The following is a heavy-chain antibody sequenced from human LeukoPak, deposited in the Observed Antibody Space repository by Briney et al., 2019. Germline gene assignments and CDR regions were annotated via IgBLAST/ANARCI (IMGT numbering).Heavy chain of an antibody. J-gene: IGHJ4*02. CDR1: GFTFSSYG. CDR2: IRYDGSNE. Sequence: GGSLRLSCAASGFTFSSYGMHWVRQAPGKGLEWVSFIRYDGSNEYYADSVRGRFTISRDNAKNSLYLQMNSLRSEDTAVYYCARETPDSSGWDWGQGTLVTVSS. CDR3: ARETPDSSGWD. V-gene: IGHV3-30*02. D-gene: IGHD6-19*01.